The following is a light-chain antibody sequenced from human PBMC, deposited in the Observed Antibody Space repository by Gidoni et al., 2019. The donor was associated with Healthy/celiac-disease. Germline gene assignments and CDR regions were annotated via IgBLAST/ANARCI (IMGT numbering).Light chain of an antibody. Sequence: DIKMTQSPSSLSASVGDRVTITGRASQRISSYLNWYQQKPGKAPKLLISAASSLQSGVPSRFSGSGSGTDFTLTISSLQPEDFATYYCQQSYSTPPLYTFGQGTKLEIK. J-gene: IGKJ2*01. CDR2: AAS. CDR1: QRISSY. V-gene: IGKV1-39*01. CDR3: QQSYSTPPLYT.